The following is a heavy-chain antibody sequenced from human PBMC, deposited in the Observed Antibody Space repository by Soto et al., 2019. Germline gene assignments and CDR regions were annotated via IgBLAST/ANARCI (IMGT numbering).Heavy chain of an antibody. CDR3: AHRPSKPVVTPWGWFDP. CDR2: IYWDDDK. Sequence: QITLKESGPTLVKPTQPLTLTCTFSGFSLSTSGVGVGWIRQPPGKALEWLALIYWDDDKRYSPSLKSRLTITKDTSKNQVVLTMTNMDPVDTATYYCAHRPSKPVVTPWGWFDPWGQGTLVTVSS. J-gene: IGHJ5*02. D-gene: IGHD7-27*01. CDR1: GFSLSTSGVG. V-gene: IGHV2-5*02.